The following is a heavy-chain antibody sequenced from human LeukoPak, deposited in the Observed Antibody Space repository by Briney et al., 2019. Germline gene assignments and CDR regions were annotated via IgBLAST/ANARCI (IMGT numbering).Heavy chain of an antibody. CDR3: ARLAYDSGGDNWFDP. J-gene: IGHJ5*02. Sequence: PSETLSLTCTVSGGSISSRSYYCGWIRQPPGKGLEWIGNIFYSGSAYYSPSLKSRVTISVDTSKNQFSLKLSSVTAADTAVYYCARLAYDSGGDNWFDPWGQGTLVTVSS. CDR1: GGSISSRSYY. V-gene: IGHV4-39*01. CDR2: IFYSGSA. D-gene: IGHD3-22*01.